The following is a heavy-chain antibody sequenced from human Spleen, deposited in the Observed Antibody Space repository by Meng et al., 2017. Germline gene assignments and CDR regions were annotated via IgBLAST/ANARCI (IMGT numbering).Heavy chain of an antibody. Sequence: GESLKISCAASGFTFSNYWMTWVRQAPGKGLEWMAYIKKDGSDKYYVDSVKGRFTISRDNAKDSLYLQMNSLRAEDTAVYSCARGSGGYYTLDAFDIWGQGTMVTVSS. J-gene: IGHJ3*02. CDR2: IKKDGSDK. CDR1: GFTFSNYW. V-gene: IGHV3-7*01. D-gene: IGHD3-22*01. CDR3: ARGSGGYYTLDAFDI.